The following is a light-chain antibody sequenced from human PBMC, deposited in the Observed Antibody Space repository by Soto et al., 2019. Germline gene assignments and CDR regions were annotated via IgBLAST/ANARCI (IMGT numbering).Light chain of an antibody. V-gene: IGLV2-11*01. CDR1: SSDVGGYNH. Sequence: QSALTQPRSVSGPPGQSVAISCTGTSSDVGGYNHVAWYQQHPGKAPKLMIFDVNKRPSWVPDRFSGSKSGNTASLTISGLQAEDEADYYCSSYAGSYTYVFATGTKLTVL. CDR2: DVN. CDR3: SSYAGSYTYV. J-gene: IGLJ1*01.